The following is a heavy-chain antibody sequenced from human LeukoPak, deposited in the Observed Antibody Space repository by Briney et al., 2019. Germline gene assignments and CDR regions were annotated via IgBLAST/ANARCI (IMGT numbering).Heavy chain of an antibody. D-gene: IGHD3-3*01. J-gene: IGHJ4*02. V-gene: IGHV3-30-3*01. CDR3: ARDFLRRYDFWSSADY. CDR1: GFGFSDYS. CDR2: ISFDGINK. Sequence: PGGSLRLSCAASGFGFSDYSVHWFRQAPGKGLEWVAAISFDGINKFHADSVKGRFTISRDNSKNMLYLQMNYLKTEDTATYFCARDFLRRYDFWSSADYWGQGTLVIVSS.